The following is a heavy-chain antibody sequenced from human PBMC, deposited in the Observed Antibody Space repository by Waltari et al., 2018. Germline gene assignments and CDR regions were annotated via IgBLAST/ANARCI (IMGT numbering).Heavy chain of an antibody. V-gene: IGHV3-33*01. CDR1: GFIFNSFG. Sequence: QVQLLESGGGVVQPGTSLRLSCAASGFIFNSFGMHWVRQAPGRGVGWGAGTMNDGTNKYYADSVKGRFTISRDNSKNMFFLHMNSLRAEDTAIFYCARDRYSNVWGGFDFWGQGALVTVSS. D-gene: IGHD6-19*01. CDR3: ARDRYSNVWGGFDF. CDR2: TMNDGTNK. J-gene: IGHJ4*02.